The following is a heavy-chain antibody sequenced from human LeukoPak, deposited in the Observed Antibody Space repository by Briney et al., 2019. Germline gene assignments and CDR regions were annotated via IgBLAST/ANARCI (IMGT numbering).Heavy chain of an antibody. D-gene: IGHD6-13*01. Sequence: PGGSLRLSCAASGFTFSSYALSWVRQAPGKGLEWVSSISSSSTYIYYADSVKGRFTISRDAAKNSLYLQMNSLRAEDTAVYYCARVPNSSNWYYFDYWGQGTLVTVSS. CDR1: GFTFSSYA. V-gene: IGHV3-21*01. J-gene: IGHJ4*02. CDR2: ISSSSTYI. CDR3: ARVPNSSNWYYFDY.